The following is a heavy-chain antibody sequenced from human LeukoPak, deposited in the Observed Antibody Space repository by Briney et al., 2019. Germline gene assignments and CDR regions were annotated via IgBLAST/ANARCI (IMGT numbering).Heavy chain of an antibody. V-gene: IGHV3-7*03. CDR1: EFTPSRNW. D-gene: IGHD3-10*01. J-gene: IGHJ3*01. Sequence: GGSRRLSSAASEFTPSRNWMTWVRQAPGKVLEWVANIKQDVGENKYVDSVEGRFTISRENAKNSLFLQMNSLRVEDTAVYYCARDRDYYGSLIFAYNACDLWGQRTMVTVSS. CDR3: ARDRDYYGSLIFAYNACDL. CDR2: IKQDVGEN.